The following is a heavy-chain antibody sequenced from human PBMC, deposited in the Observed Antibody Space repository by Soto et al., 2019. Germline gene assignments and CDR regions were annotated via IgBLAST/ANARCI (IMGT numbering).Heavy chain of an antibody. CDR2: IYYSGIT. CDR1: GGSISSYY. CDR3: ARHLPLLHYYGSSFNWFDP. D-gene: IGHD3-10*01. Sequence: PSETLSLTCTVSGGSISSYYWSWIRQPPGKGLEWIGYIYYSGITNYNPSLKSRVTISVDTSKNQFSLKLSSVTAADTAVYYCARHLPLLHYYGSSFNWFDPWGQGTLVTVSS. V-gene: IGHV4-59*08. J-gene: IGHJ5*02.